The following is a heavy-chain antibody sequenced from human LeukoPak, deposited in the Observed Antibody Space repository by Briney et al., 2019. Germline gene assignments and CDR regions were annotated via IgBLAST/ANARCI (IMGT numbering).Heavy chain of an antibody. CDR2: INPSGGST. J-gene: IGHJ6*02. Sequence: ASVKVSCKASGYTSTSYYMHWVRQAPGQGLEWMGIINPSGGSTSYAQKFQGRVTMTRDTSTSTVYMELSSLRSEDTAVYYCARGGHLYCTNGVCYDHYYYYGMDVWGQGTTVTVSS. CDR1: GYTSTSYY. V-gene: IGHV1-46*01. D-gene: IGHD2-8*01. CDR3: ARGGHLYCTNGVCYDHYYYYGMDV.